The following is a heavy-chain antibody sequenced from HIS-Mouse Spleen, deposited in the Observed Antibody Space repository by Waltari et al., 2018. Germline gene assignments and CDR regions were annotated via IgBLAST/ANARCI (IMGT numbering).Heavy chain of an antibody. Sequence: VQLVESGGVLVKPGGSLSLSCAASGFTLGSYSLSWVRQAPGKGLEWVSSISSSSNYIYYADSVKGRFTISRDNAKNSLYLQMNSLRAEDTAVYYCASLYYDILTGYYRDYWGQGTLVTVSS. J-gene: IGHJ4*02. CDR1: GFTLGSYS. CDR2: ISSSSNYI. D-gene: IGHD3-9*01. V-gene: IGHV3-21*01. CDR3: ASLYYDILTGYYRDY.